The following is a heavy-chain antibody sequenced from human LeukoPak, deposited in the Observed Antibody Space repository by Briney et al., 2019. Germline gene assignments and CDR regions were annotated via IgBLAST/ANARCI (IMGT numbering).Heavy chain of an antibody. V-gene: IGHV3-66*01. CDR3: ANPSTVTDPKFDY. D-gene: IGHD4-17*01. CDR1: GFTVSSNY. J-gene: IGHJ4*02. Sequence: GGSLRLSCAASGFTVSSNYMSWVRQAPGKGLEWVSVIYSGGSTYYADSVKGRFTISRDNSKNTLYLQMNSLRAEDTAVYYCANPSTVTDPKFDYWGQGTLVTVSS. CDR2: IYSGGST.